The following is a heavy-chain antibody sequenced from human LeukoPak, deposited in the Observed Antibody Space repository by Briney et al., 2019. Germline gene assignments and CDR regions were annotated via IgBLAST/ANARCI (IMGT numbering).Heavy chain of an antibody. Sequence: ASVKVSCKVSGYTLTELSMHWVRQAPGKGLEWMGGFDPEDGETIYAQKFQGRVTMTEDTSTDTAYMELSSLRSEDTAVYYCATCVYDCSGYFSFDYWGQGTLVTVSS. CDR3: ATCVYDCSGYFSFDY. J-gene: IGHJ4*02. D-gene: IGHD3-22*01. CDR2: FDPEDGET. CDR1: GYTLTELS. V-gene: IGHV1-24*01.